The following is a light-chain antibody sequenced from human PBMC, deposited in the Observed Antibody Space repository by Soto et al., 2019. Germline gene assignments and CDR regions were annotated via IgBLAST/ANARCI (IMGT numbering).Light chain of an antibody. CDR1: QSVSSSY. V-gene: IGKV3-20*01. CDR2: GET. J-gene: IGKJ2*01. CDR3: QQYGSSPLT. Sequence: EIVLTQSPGNLSLSPGERATLSCRASQSVSSSYLAWYQQKPGQAPRLLIFGETSRATGIPDRFSGSGSGTDFPLTISRLEPEDIAVYYCQQYGSSPLTFGQGTKLEIK.